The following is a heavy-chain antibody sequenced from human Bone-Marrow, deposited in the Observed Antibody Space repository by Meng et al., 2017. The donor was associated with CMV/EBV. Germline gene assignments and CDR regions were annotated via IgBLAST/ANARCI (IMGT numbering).Heavy chain of an antibody. Sequence: SIRRGGYSWSWIRQHPGKGLEWIGYIYYSGSTYYNPSLKSRVTISVDTSKNQFSLKLSSVTAADTAVYYCARVHSTPRYYYGSGVDPWGQGTLVTVSS. CDR3: ARVHSTPRYYYGSGVDP. D-gene: IGHD3-10*01. V-gene: IGHV4-31*02. J-gene: IGHJ5*02. CDR2: IYYSGST. CDR1: SIRRGGYS.